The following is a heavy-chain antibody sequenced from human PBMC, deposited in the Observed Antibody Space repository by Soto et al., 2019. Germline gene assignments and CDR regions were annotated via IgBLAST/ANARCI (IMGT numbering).Heavy chain of an antibody. CDR3: AKVRYSSPMGYYYGMDV. CDR1: RVAFSKFI. CDR2: IIPIFGTA. D-gene: IGHD6-19*01. J-gene: IGHJ6*02. Sequence: SVKVSCKASRVAFSKFIVTWVRQAPGLGLEWVGGIIPIFGTANYAQKFQGRVTITADESTSTSYLEVNNLRSEDTAAYYCAKVRYSSPMGYYYGMDVWGQGTTVTVSS. V-gene: IGHV1-69*13.